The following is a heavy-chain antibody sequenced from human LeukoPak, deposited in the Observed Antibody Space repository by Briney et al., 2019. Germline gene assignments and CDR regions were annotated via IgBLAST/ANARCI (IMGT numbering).Heavy chain of an antibody. CDR2: IVVGSGNT. CDR1: GCTFTSSA. CDR3: AADPNYGDYSRAFDI. J-gene: IGHJ3*02. Sequence: GASVKVSCKASGCTFTSSAMQWVRQARGQRLEWIGWIVVGSGNTNYAQKFQERVTITRDMSTSTAYMELSSLRSEDTAVYYCAADPNYGDYSRAFDIWGQGTMVTVSS. V-gene: IGHV1-58*02. D-gene: IGHD4-17*01.